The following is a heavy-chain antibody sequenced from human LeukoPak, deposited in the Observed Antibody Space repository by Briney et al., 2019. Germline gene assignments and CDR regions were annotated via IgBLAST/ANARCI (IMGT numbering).Heavy chain of an antibody. CDR1: GFTVSSNY. J-gene: IGHJ4*02. D-gene: IGHD3-22*01. CDR2: IYSGGST. V-gene: IGHV3-53*01. CDR3: ARGRDSSGYWTNYFDY. Sequence: GGSLRLSCAASGFTVSSNYMSWVRQAPGKGLEWVSLIYSGGSTYYADSVKGRFTISRDNSKNTLYLQMNSLRAEDTAVYYCARGRDSSGYWTNYFDYWGQGTLVIVSS.